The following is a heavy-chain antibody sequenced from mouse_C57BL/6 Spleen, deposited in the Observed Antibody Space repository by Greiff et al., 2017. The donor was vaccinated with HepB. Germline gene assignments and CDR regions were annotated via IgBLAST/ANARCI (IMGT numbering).Heavy chain of an antibody. CDR3: ARKEMGGAMDY. CDR2: INPYNGGT. Sequence: EVQLQQSGPVLVKPGASVKMSCKASGYTFTDYYMNWVKQSHGKSLEWIGVINPYNGGTSYNQKFKGKATLTVDKSSSTAYMELNSLTSEDSAVYYCARKEMGGAMDYWGQGTSVTVSS. CDR1: GYTFTDYY. J-gene: IGHJ4*01. V-gene: IGHV1-19*01. D-gene: IGHD2-3*01.